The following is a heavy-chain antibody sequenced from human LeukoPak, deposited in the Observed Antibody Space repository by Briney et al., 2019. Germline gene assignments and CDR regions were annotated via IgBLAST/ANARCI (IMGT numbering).Heavy chain of an antibody. V-gene: IGHV3-23*01. D-gene: IGHD4-17*01. Sequence: GGSLRLSCAASGFAFSTFWMTWVRQAPGKGLEWVSAISGSGGSTYYADSVKGRFTISRDNSKNTLYLQMNSLRAEDTAVYYCAKEGYLYGDRAARYWGQGTLVTVSS. J-gene: IGHJ4*02. CDR3: AKEGYLYGDRAARY. CDR2: ISGSGGST. CDR1: GFAFSTFW.